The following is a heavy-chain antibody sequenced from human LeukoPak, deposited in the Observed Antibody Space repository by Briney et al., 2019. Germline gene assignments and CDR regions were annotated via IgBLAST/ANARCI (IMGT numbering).Heavy chain of an antibody. V-gene: IGHV1-2*02. J-gene: IGHJ5*02. CDR2: INPNSGGT. CDR1: GYTFTGYY. Sequence: ASVKVSCKASGYTFTGYYMHWVRQAPGQGLEWMGWINPNSGGTNYAQKFQGRVTMTRDTPISTAYMELSRLRSDDTAVYYCARAGYCSGGSCLRNWFDPWGQGTLVTVSS. D-gene: IGHD2-15*01. CDR3: ARAGYCSGGSCLRNWFDP.